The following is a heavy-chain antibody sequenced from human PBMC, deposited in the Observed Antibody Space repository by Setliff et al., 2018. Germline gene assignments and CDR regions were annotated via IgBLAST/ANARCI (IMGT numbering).Heavy chain of an antibody. Sequence: SETLSLTCTVSGGSISNSTFYWGWIRQPPGKGLEWIGSINYYGSIFDDGTTYSTYYNXXXKSRATIXXXXXXXXXXXXXXSXXXXXXXXYYCARNPDFLQYSFDLWGRGTLVTVSS. CDR1: GGSISNSTFY. J-gene: IGHJ2*01. D-gene: IGHD1-26*01. CDR3: XXXXXXYYCARNPDFLQYSFDL. V-gene: IGHV4-39*01. CDR2: INYYGSI.